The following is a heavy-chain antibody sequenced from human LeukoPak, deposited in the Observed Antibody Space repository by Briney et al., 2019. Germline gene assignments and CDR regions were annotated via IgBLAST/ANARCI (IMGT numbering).Heavy chain of an antibody. Sequence: GGSLRLSCAASGFTLSRYWMSWMSWVRQAPGKGLEWVANIKQDGSEKYCVDSVKGRFTISRDNAKNSLYLQMNSLRAEDTAVYYCARSSVTYGMDVWGQGTTVTVSS. CDR2: IKQDGSEK. CDR1: GFTLSRYW. D-gene: IGHD2-21*02. CDR3: ARSSVTYGMDV. J-gene: IGHJ6*02. V-gene: IGHV3-7*01.